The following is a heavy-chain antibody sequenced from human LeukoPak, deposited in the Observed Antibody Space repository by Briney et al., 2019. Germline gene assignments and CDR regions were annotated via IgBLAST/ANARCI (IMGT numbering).Heavy chain of an antibody. Sequence: PGGSLRLSCAASGFTFSSYSMNWVRQAPGKGLEWVSSTSSSSSYIYYADSVKGRFTISRDNAKNSLYLQMNSLRAEDTAVYYCAREGGSRFHDAFDIWGQGTMVTVSS. CDR2: TSSSSSYI. CDR1: GFTFSSYS. CDR3: AREGGSRFHDAFDI. D-gene: IGHD1-26*01. J-gene: IGHJ3*02. V-gene: IGHV3-21*01.